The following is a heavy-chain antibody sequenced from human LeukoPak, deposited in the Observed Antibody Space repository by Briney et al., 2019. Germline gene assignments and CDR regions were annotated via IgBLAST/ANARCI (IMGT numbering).Heavy chain of an antibody. V-gene: IGHV4-39*07. CDR1: GGSIIIDNYY. J-gene: IGHJ4*02. Sequence: SQTLSLTCIVSGGSIIIDNYYWAWIRQPPGKGLEWIGSAHYSGDAYYNPSLKSRVTISVDTSNNQFSLKLNSVTAADTAMYYCARDSKYDSTGHAPWGLGTLVTVSS. CDR2: AHYSGDA. CDR3: ARDSKYDSTGHAP. D-gene: IGHD3-22*01.